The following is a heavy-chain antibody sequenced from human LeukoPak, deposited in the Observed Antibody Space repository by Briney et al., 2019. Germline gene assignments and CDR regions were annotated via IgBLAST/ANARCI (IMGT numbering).Heavy chain of an antibody. J-gene: IGHJ4*02. CDR2: ISSSSSYI. CDR3: ARESSSGYSGYDPVAFDY. Sequence: GGSLRLSCAASGFTFSSYSMNWVRQAPGKGLEWVSSISSSSSYIYYADSVKGRFTISRDNAKNSLYLQMNSLRAEDTAVYYCARESSSGYSGYDPVAFDYWGQGTLVTVSS. D-gene: IGHD5-12*01. CDR1: GFTFSSYS. V-gene: IGHV3-21*01.